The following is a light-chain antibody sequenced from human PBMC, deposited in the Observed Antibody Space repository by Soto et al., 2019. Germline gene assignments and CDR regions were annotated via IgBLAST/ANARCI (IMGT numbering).Light chain of an antibody. V-gene: IGKV1-9*01. CDR2: GAY. Sequence: DIQLCQSPSLLSASVGDRVTITCRASQDLDNYLAWYRQTPGEAPKLLIYGAYTLQSGVPRRFSGAGSGTEFSLTISSLEPEDFAVYYCQQRDTRSTFGQGTRLEIK. J-gene: IGKJ5*01. CDR1: QDLDNY. CDR3: QQRDTRST.